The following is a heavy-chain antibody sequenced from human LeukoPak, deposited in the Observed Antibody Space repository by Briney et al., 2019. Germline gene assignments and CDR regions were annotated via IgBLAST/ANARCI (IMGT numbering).Heavy chain of an antibody. D-gene: IGHD3-22*01. CDR1: GFTFSSYG. CDR2: IRYDGSNK. Sequence: GGSLRLSCAASGFTFSSYGMHWVRQAPGKGLEWVAFIRYDGSNKYYADSVKGRFTISRDNAKNSLYLQMNSLRTEDTAVYYCARFPYDSSGYYNYWGQGTLVTVSS. J-gene: IGHJ4*02. V-gene: IGHV3-30*02. CDR3: ARFPYDSSGYYNY.